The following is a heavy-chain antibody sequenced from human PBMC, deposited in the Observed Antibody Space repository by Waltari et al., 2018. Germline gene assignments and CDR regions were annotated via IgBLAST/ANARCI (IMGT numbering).Heavy chain of an antibody. CDR1: GGSFSTYA. CDR3: ARGGLYGQQLLESAFEI. V-gene: IGHV1-69*05. Sequence: QVQLVQSGAELKKPGSSVKVSCKAYGGSFSTYAIPWVRQAPGQGLEWMGGIIPMFGTANYAQKIQDRVTIITDESMTTAYMELSSLTSEDTAVYYCARGGLYGQQLLESAFEIWGQGTKVTVSS. J-gene: IGHJ3*02. D-gene: IGHD6-13*01. CDR2: IIPMFGTA.